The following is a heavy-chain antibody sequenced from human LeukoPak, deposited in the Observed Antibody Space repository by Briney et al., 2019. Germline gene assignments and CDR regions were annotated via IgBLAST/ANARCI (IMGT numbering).Heavy chain of an antibody. CDR1: GFTFSNYD. Sequence: PGGSLRLSCVASGFTFSNYDMNWVRQAPGKGLEWVSSISSSSSYIYYADSVKGRFTISRDNAKNSLYLQMNSLRAGDAAVYYCAKAPVTTCSGAYCYPFDYWSQGTLVTVSS. CDR3: AKAPVTTCSGAYCYPFDY. J-gene: IGHJ4*02. CDR2: ISSSSSYI. V-gene: IGHV3-21*04. D-gene: IGHD2-15*01.